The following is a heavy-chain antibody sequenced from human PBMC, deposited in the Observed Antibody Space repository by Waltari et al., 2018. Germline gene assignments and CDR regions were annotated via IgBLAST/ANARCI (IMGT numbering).Heavy chain of an antibody. D-gene: IGHD7-27*01. Sequence: QVQLVESGGGVVQPGGSLRLSCAASGFPFSSYGMHWVRQAPGKGLEWVAFIRYDGSNKYYADSVKGRFTISRDNSKNTLYLQMNSLRAEDTAVYYCAKDQGLNWGRFDYWGQGTLVTVSS. CDR2: IRYDGSNK. CDR3: AKDQGLNWGRFDY. J-gene: IGHJ4*02. V-gene: IGHV3-30*02. CDR1: GFPFSSYG.